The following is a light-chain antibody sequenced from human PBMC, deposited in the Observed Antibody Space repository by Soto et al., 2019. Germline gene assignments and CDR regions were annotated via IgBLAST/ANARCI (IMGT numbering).Light chain of an antibody. CDR1: SGSVSTSYY. CDR2: STN. CDR3: VLYMGSVV. V-gene: IGLV8-61*01. Sequence: QAVVTQEPSFSVSPGGTVTLTCGLSSGSVSTSYYPSWYQQTPGQAPRTLIYSTNTRSSGVPDRFSGSILGNKAALTITGAQADDESDYYCVLYMGSVVFGGGTTVTVL. J-gene: IGLJ2*01.